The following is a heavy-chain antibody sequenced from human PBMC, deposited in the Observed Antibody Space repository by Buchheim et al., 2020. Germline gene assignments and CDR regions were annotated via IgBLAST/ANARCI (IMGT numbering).Heavy chain of an antibody. Sequence: QVQLQESGPGLVKPSGTLSLTSTVSGGSITSQCWLSLVRQPPGTGLEWIGEVYHGGSTNYDPSLQSRVTISVDKSKNQFSLKLSSVTAADTAVYYCASHIIILGNRGFDFWGQG. V-gene: IGHV4-4*02. CDR2: VYHGGST. CDR3: ASHIIILGNRGFDF. CDR1: GGSITSQCW. J-gene: IGHJ4*02. D-gene: IGHD1-26*01.